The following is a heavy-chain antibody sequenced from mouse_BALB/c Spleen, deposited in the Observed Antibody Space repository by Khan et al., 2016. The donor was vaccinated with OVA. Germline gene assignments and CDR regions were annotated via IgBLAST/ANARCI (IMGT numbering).Heavy chain of an antibody. Sequence: QVQLKESGPGLVAPSQSLSITCTVSGFSLSRYNIHWVRQPPGKGLEWLGMIWGGGGTDYNSTLKSRLRISKDNSKSQVFLKLNSLQTDDTAMYYCARAYYRYDGYYAMDYCGQGTSVTVSS. CDR3: ARAYYRYDGYYAMDY. V-gene: IGHV2-6-4*01. D-gene: IGHD2-14*01. J-gene: IGHJ4*01. CDR1: GFSLSRYN. CDR2: IWGGGGT.